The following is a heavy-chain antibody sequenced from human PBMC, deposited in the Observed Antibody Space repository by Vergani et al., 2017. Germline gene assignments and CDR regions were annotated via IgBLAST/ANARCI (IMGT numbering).Heavy chain of an antibody. CDR3: ASGKYYSDSTSHFRGRYFDV. J-gene: IGHJ2*01. V-gene: IGHV4-39*01. CDR2: IYNSGNG. Sequence: QMQLQESGPGLVKASETLSLTCTVSGDSILSRSYYWGWIRQPPGKGLEWIGSIYNSGNGDSSSSLKSRVTISADTSKNQFSLGLTSVTAADTAVYYCASGKYYSDSTSHFRGRYFDVWGRGTLVTVPS. CDR1: GDSILSRSYY. D-gene: IGHD3-16*01.